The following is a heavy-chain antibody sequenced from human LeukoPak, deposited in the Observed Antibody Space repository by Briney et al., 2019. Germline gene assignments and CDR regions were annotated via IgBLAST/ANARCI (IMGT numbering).Heavy chain of an antibody. J-gene: IGHJ3*02. V-gene: IGHV7-4-1*02. Sequence: SVKVSCKASGYTFTSYAMNWARQAPGQGLEWMGWINTNTGNPTYAQGFTGRFVFSLDTSVSTAYLQISSLKAEDTAVYYCARDSPIAVAGTYAFDIWGQGTMVTVSS. D-gene: IGHD6-19*01. CDR1: GYTFTSYA. CDR3: ARDSPIAVAGTYAFDI. CDR2: INTNTGNP.